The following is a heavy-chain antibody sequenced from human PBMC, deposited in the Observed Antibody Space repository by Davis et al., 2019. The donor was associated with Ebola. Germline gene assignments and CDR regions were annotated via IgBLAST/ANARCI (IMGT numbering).Heavy chain of an antibody. J-gene: IGHJ6*02. Sequence: GESLKISCKGSGYSFTSYWIGWVRQMPGKGLEWMGIIYPGDSDTRYSPSFQGQVTISADKSISTAYLQWSSLKASDTAMYYCARASASVLGYYYYGMDVWGQGTTVTVSS. CDR1: GYSFTSYW. V-gene: IGHV5-51*01. D-gene: IGHD7-27*01. CDR3: ARASASVLGYYYYGMDV. CDR2: IYPGDSDT.